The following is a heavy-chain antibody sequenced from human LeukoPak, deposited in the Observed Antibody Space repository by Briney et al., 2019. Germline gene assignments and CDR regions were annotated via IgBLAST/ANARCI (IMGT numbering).Heavy chain of an antibody. V-gene: IGHV4-34*01. Sequence: SETLSLTCAVYGGSFSGYYWSWIRQPPGKGLEWIGEINHSGSTYYNPSLKSRVTISVDTSKNQFSLKLSSVTAADTAVYYCARHATITWFDPWGQGTLVTVSS. CDR1: GGSFSGYY. CDR3: ARHATITWFDP. J-gene: IGHJ5*02. CDR2: INHSGST. D-gene: IGHD5-12*01.